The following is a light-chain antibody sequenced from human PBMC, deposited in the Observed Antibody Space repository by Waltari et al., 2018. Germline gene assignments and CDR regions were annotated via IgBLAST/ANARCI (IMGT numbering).Light chain of an antibody. J-gene: IGLJ1*01. Sequence: SYVLTQPPSVSVAPGQTARMTCGANNIGSKSVHWYQKKPGQAPVPVVYDDSDRPSGIPERFSGSNSGNTATRTITRVEAGDEADYYCQLWDKSSDPPYVFGPGTKVTVL. CDR2: DDS. CDR1: NIGSKS. CDR3: QLWDKSSDPPYV. V-gene: IGLV3-21*02.